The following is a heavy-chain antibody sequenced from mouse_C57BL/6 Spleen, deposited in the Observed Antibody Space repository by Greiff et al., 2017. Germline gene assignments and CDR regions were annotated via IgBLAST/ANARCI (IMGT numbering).Heavy chain of an antibody. Sequence: EVQRVESGPGMVKPSQSLSLTCTVTGYSITSGYDWHWMRHFPGNKLEWMGYISYSGSTNYNPSLKSRISITHDTSKNHFFLKLNSVTTEDTATYYCARGDGYFDYWGQGTTLTVSS. CDR3: ARGDGYFDY. CDR2: ISYSGST. J-gene: IGHJ2*01. D-gene: IGHD2-3*01. V-gene: IGHV3-1*01. CDR1: GYSITSGYD.